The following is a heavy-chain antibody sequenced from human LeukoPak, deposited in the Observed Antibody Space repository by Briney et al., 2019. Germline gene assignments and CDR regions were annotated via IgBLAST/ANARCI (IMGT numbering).Heavy chain of an antibody. D-gene: IGHD6-19*01. CDR1: GFTFSTYA. CDR3: ARAPSGTRGWYTVDY. V-gene: IGHV3-23*01. J-gene: IGHJ4*02. Sequence: GGSLRLSCSASGFTFSTYAITGVRQGRGKGLEWVSAIRPGGDSTYYATSVRGRFTISRDNSKHTVYLQINGLRVEDTAVYYCARAPSGTRGWYTVDYWGQGTLVTVSS. CDR2: IRPGGDST.